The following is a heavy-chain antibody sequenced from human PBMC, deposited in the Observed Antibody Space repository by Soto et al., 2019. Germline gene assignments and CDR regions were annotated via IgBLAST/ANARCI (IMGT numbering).Heavy chain of an antibody. CDR3: ARVRQLVGYFYYYMDV. J-gene: IGHJ6*03. CDR1: GYTFPNYG. V-gene: IGHV1-18*01. CDR2: IGASNDNT. Sequence: ASVKGSCKASGYTFPNYGNTWRRQAPGQGIEWMGGIGASNDNTHYTQRLQGRVTMTTDTSTSTAYMELRGLRSDDTAVYYYARVRQLVGYFYYYMDVWGKGTTVTV. D-gene: IGHD6-6*01.